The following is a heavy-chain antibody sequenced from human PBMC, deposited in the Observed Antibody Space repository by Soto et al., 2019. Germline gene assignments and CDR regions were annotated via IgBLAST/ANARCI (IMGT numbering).Heavy chain of an antibody. CDR2: IWYDGSNK. V-gene: IGHV3-33*06. CDR3: AKLPGEMATMDFDY. D-gene: IGHD5-12*01. J-gene: IGHJ4*02. Sequence: GGSLRLSCAASGFTFSSYGMHWVRQAPGKGLEWVAVIWYDGSNKYYADSVKGRFTISRDNSKNTLYLQMNSLRAEDTAVYYCAKLPGEMATMDFDYWGQGTLVTVSS. CDR1: GFTFSSYG.